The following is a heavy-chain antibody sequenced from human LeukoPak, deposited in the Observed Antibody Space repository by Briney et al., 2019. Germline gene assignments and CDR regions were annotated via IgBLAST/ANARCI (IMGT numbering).Heavy chain of an antibody. D-gene: IGHD2-8*01. CDR3: AKNGVNYWYFDL. J-gene: IGHJ2*01. CDR2: ISGSGGGT. V-gene: IGHV3-23*01. Sequence: PGGSLRLSCAASGFTFSSYAMSWVRQAPGKGLEWVSGISGSGGGTYNADSVKGRFTISRDNSKNTLYLQMNSLRAEDTAVYYCAKNGVNYWYFDLWGRGTLVTVCS. CDR1: GFTFSSYA.